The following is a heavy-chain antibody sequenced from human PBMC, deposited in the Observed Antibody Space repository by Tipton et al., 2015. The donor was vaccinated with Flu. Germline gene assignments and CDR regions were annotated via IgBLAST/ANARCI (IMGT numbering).Heavy chain of an antibody. Sequence: VQLVQSGVEVKKPGAPVKVSCKASGYIFTNYGIYWVRQAPGQGLEWMGWISGYNGDTNYAQNLQGRVTMTTDTSTSTAYMELRSLRSDDTAVYYCASAGQDSGNYPSDHWGQGTLVTVSS. D-gene: IGHD1-26*01. V-gene: IGHV1-18*04. CDR2: ISGYNGDT. CDR3: ASAGQDSGNYPSDH. CDR1: GYIFTNYG. J-gene: IGHJ4*02.